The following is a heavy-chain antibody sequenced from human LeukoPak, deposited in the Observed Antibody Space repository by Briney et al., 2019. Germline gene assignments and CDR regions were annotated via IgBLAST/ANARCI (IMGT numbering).Heavy chain of an antibody. V-gene: IGHV1-2*02. J-gene: IGHJ3*02. CDR3: ARASTLIQLWYNDAFDI. Sequence: ASVKVSCKASGYTFTGYYMHWVRQAPGQGLEWMGWINPNSGGTNYAQKFQGRVTMTRDTSISTAYMELSRLRSDDTAVYYCARASTLIQLWYNDAFDIWGQGTMVTVSS. CDR1: GYTFTGYY. D-gene: IGHD5-18*01. CDR2: INPNSGGT.